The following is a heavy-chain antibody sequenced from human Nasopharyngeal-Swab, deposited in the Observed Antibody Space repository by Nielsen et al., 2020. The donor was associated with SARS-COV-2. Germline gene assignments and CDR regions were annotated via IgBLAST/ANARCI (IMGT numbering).Heavy chain of an antibody. CDR1: GGSFSGYY. CDR2: IYHSGST. Sequence: SETLSLTCAVYGGSFSGYYWSWIRQPPGKGLEWIGEIYHSGSTNYNPSLKSRVTISVDKSKNQFSLKLSSVTAADTAVYYCARDKYYDSSGYLWLFDYWGQGTLVTVSS. J-gene: IGHJ4*02. V-gene: IGHV4-34*01. CDR3: ARDKYYDSSGYLWLFDY. D-gene: IGHD3-22*01.